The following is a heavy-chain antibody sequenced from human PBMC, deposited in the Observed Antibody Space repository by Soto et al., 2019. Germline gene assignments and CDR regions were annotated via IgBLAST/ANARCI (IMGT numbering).Heavy chain of an antibody. Sequence: QVQLVESVGGVVQPGRSLRLSCAASGFTFSSYAMHWVRQAPGKGLEWVAVILSDGSNKWYVDSVKGRFSISRDNCKNTLYLQMNSLRDEDTAVYYCARDVFQEDVWGQGTTVTVSS. CDR2: ILSDGSNK. J-gene: IGHJ6*02. CDR3: ARDVFQEDV. CDR1: GFTFSSYA. V-gene: IGHV3-30-3*01.